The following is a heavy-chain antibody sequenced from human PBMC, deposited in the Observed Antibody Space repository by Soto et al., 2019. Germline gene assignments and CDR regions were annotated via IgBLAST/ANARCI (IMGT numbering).Heavy chain of an antibody. CDR2: INSDGSST. D-gene: IGHD3-10*01. CDR1: GFTFSSYW. CDR3: ARVNGVRYYYGSGSYYNDLLGMDV. J-gene: IGHJ6*02. V-gene: IGHV3-74*01. Sequence: GGSLRLSCAASGFTFSSYWMHWVRQAPGKGLVWVSRINSDGSSTSYADSVKGRFTISRDNAKNTLYLQMNSLRAEDTAVYDCARVNGVRYYYGSGSYYNDLLGMDVWGQGTTVTVSS.